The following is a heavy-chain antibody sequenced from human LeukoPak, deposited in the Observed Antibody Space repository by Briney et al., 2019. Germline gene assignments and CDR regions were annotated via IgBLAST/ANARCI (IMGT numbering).Heavy chain of an antibody. Sequence: ASVKVSCKASGYTFTSYGISWVRQAPGQGLEWMGWISAYNGNTNYAQKLQGRVTMTTDTSTSTAYMELRSLRSDGTAVYYCARDQRRYSSGWDAFDIWGQGTMVTVSS. CDR2: ISAYNGNT. CDR3: ARDQRRYSSGWDAFDI. V-gene: IGHV1-18*01. D-gene: IGHD6-19*01. J-gene: IGHJ3*02. CDR1: GYTFTSYG.